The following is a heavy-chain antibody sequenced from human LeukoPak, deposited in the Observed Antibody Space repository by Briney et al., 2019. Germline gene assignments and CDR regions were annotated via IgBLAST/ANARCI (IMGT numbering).Heavy chain of an antibody. D-gene: IGHD3-10*01. CDR2: IYYSGST. J-gene: IGHJ4*02. CDR3: ARAVATMVRGVSG. CDR1: GGSISSGGYY. Sequence: PSETLSLTCTVSGGSISSGGYYWSWIRQHPGKGLEWIGYIYYSGSTYYNPSLKSRVTISVDTSKNQSSLKLSSVTAADTAVYYCARAVATMVRGVSGWGQGTLVTVSS. V-gene: IGHV4-31*03.